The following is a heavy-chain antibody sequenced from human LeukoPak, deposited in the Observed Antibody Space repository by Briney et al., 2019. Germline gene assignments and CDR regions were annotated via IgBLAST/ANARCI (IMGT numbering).Heavy chain of an antibody. CDR3: ARGRPGMGIVIDY. CDR2: INQDGSEK. D-gene: IGHD7-27*01. V-gene: IGHV3-7*01. CDR1: VFTFSSNW. Sequence: PGGSLRLSCAASVFTFSSNWLSWVCQAPGKGLEWVANINQDGSEKYYVDSVRGRFTISRDSAKNSVYLQMDSLRAEDTAVYYCARGRPGMGIVIDYWGQGTLVTVSS. J-gene: IGHJ4*02.